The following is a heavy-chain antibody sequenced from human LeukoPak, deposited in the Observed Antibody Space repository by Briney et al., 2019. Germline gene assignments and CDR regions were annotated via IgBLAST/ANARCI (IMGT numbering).Heavy chain of an antibody. CDR2: ISGSGGST. D-gene: IGHD4-23*01. CDR3: AKVKLPPSLYYFDY. J-gene: IGHJ4*02. Sequence: PGGSLRLSCAASGFTFSSYWMHWVRQAPGKGLEWVSAISGSGGSTYYADSVKGRFTISRDNSKNTLYLQMNSLRAEDTAVYYCAKVKLPPSLYYFDYWGQGTLVTVSS. CDR1: GFTFSSYW. V-gene: IGHV3-23*01.